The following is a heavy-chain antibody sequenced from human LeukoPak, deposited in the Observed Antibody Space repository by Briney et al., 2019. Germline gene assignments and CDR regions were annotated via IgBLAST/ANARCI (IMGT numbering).Heavy chain of an antibody. Sequence: PGGSLRLSCAASGFTFSDYYMNWIRQAPGKGLEWVSYISSSGSTIYYADSVKGRFTISRDNAKNSLYLQMNSLRAEDTALYHCARDFSGYSERFDPWGQGTLVTVSS. D-gene: IGHD6-13*01. CDR2: ISSSGSTI. J-gene: IGHJ5*02. V-gene: IGHV3-11*01. CDR1: GFTFSDYY. CDR3: ARDFSGYSERFDP.